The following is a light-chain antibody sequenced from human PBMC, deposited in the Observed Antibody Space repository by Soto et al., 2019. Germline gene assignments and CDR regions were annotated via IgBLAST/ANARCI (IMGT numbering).Light chain of an antibody. CDR3: QQYNSYSRT. CDR2: SAS. CDR1: QSVSSNY. J-gene: IGKJ1*01. V-gene: IGKV3D-7*01. Sequence: EIVLTQSPGTLSLSPGERASLSCRASQSVSSNYLAWYQQKPGQAPRLLIYSASTRATGIPARFIGSGSATEFTLTISSLQPDDFATYYCQQYNSYSRTFGQGTKVDI.